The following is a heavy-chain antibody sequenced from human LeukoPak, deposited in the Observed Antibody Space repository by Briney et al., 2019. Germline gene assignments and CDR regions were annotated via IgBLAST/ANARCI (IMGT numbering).Heavy chain of an antibody. CDR2: ISYDGSNK. V-gene: IGHV3-30-3*01. CDR3: AGDADRGWYPY. D-gene: IGHD6-19*01. J-gene: IGHJ4*02. CDR1: GFTFSSYA. Sequence: GGPLRLSCAASGFTFSSYAMHWVRQAPGKGLEWVAVISYDGSNKYYADSVKGRFTISRDNSKNTLYLQMNSLRAEDTAVYYCAGDADRGWYPYWGQGTLVIVSS.